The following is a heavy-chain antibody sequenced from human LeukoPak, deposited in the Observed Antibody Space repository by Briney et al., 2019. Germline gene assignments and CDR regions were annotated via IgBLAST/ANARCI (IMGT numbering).Heavy chain of an antibody. CDR2: ISSSSSTI. CDR1: GLTFRTSG. D-gene: IGHD3-10*01. Sequence: GGSLRLSCAASGLTFRTSGMNWVRQAPGKGLEWISYISSSSSTIYYAESVKGRFTISRDNSKNTLYLQMNSLRAEDTAVYYCAKDSALGGYYYGSGVDYWGQGTLVTVSS. V-gene: IGHV3-48*01. J-gene: IGHJ4*02. CDR3: AKDSALGGYYYGSGVDY.